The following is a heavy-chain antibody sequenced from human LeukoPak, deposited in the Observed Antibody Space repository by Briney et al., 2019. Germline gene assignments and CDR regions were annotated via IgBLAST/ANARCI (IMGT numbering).Heavy chain of an antibody. CDR3: ARMTTGHDY. V-gene: IGHV4-34*01. J-gene: IGHJ4*02. D-gene: IGHD4-17*01. Sequence: SETLSLTCAVSGTSFSSYYWSWIRQSPEKGLEWIGEINHSGYTNNNPSLKSRVTMSIDTSNNRFSLRLSSVTAADTAVYSCARMTTGHDYWGQGILVTVSS. CDR2: INHSGYT. CDR1: GTSFSSYY.